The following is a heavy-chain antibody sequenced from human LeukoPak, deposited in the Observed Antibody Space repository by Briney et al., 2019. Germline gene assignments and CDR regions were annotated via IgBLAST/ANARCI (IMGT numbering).Heavy chain of an antibody. J-gene: IGHJ5*02. CDR2: INPNSGGT. CDR3: AKFEYSSSGGWFDP. D-gene: IGHD6-6*01. Sequence: ASVKVSCKASGYTFTGYYMHWVRQAPGQGLEWMGWINPNSGGTNYAQKFQGRVTMTRDTSISTAYVELSRLRSDDTAVYYCAKFEYSSSGGWFDPWGQGTLVTVSS. CDR1: GYTFTGYY. V-gene: IGHV1-2*02.